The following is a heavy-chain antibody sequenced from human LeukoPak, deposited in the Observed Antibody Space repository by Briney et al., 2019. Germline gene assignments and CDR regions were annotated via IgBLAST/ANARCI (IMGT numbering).Heavy chain of an antibody. V-gene: IGHV3-21*01. CDR2: ISSSSSYI. CDR3: ARDLPVAAADPKADY. Sequence: GGSLRLSCAASGFTFSSYSMNWVRQAPGKGLEWVSSISSSSSYIYYADSVKGRFTISRDNAKNSLYLQMNSLRAEDTAVYYCARDLPVAAADPKADYWGQGTLVTVSS. J-gene: IGHJ4*02. D-gene: IGHD6-13*01. CDR1: GFTFSSYS.